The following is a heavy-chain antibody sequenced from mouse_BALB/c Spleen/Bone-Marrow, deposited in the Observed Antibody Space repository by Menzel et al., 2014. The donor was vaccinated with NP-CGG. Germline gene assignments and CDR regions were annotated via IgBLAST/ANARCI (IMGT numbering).Heavy chain of an antibody. J-gene: IGHJ3*01. CDR3: AGGGNYGWFAY. V-gene: IGHV14-3*02. D-gene: IGHD2-1*01. Sequence: VQLQQPGAELVKPGASVKLSCTASGFNIKDTYMHWVKQRPEQGLEWIGRIDPANGDIIYDPKFQGKATITADTSSNTAYLQLSSLTSEDTAVYYCAGGGNYGWFAYWGQGTLVTVSA. CDR1: GFNIKDTY. CDR2: IDPANGDI.